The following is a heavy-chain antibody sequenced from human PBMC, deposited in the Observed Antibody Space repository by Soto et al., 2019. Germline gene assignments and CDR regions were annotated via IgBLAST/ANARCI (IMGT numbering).Heavy chain of an antibody. CDR1: GFTFSRNA. J-gene: IGHJ5*02. CDR3: TKDPLYYDGLFDP. Sequence: GGSLRLSCVVSGFTFSRNAMSWVRQAPGKGLEWVSAINGSGDKTYYADSVKGRFTISRDNSKNTLYLQMNSLRAEDTALYYYTKDPLYYDGLFDPWGQGTLVTV. V-gene: IGHV3-23*01. CDR2: INGSGDKT. D-gene: IGHD3-22*01.